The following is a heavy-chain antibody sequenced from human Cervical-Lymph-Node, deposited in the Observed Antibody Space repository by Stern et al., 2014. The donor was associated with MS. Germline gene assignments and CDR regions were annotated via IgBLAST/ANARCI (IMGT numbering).Heavy chain of an antibody. CDR2: SFSGSAT. Sequence: EVQLEESGGGLIQPGGSLRLACAPSGFTVSSTYMSWVRQAPGGGTEWVSLSFSGSATAYAVSVKGRFTISRDNSRNTLYLQMNSLRAEDTAFYYCARVPPGYGSNSFFDYWGQGNLVTVSS. D-gene: IGHD4-23*01. V-gene: IGHV3-53*01. CDR1: GFTVSSTY. J-gene: IGHJ4*02. CDR3: ARVPPGYGSNSFFDY.